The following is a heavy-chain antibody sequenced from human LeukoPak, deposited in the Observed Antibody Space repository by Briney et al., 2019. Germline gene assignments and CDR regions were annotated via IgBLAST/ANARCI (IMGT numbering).Heavy chain of an antibody. CDR2: ISYDGSNK. Sequence: GGSLRLSCAASGFTFSSYAMHWVRQAPGKGLEWVAVISYDGSNKYYADSVKGRFTISGDNSKNPLYLQMNSLRAEDTAVYYCARGATYDYWGQGTLVTVSS. CDR1: GFTFSSYA. D-gene: IGHD3-10*01. V-gene: IGHV3-30-3*01. CDR3: ARGATYDY. J-gene: IGHJ4*02.